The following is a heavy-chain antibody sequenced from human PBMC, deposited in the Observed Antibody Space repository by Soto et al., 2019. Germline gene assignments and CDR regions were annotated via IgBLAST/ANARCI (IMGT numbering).Heavy chain of an antibody. CDR3: AKDWSVLPATNRKANSSYGMNC. CDR1: GFTFSSYA. V-gene: IGHV3-23*01. Sequence: GSLRLSCAASGFTFSSYAMSWVRQAPGKGLEWVSAISGSGGSTYYADSVKGRFTISRDNSKNTLYLQMNSLRAEDTAVYYCAKDWSVLPATNRKANSSYGMNCWAKGPRSPSP. J-gene: IGHJ6*02. CDR2: ISGSGGST. D-gene: IGHD2-2*01.